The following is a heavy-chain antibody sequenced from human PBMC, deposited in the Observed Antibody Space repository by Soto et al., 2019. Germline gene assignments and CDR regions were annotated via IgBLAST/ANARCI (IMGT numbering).Heavy chain of an antibody. Sequence: GGSLRLSCAASGFTFSLYSMIWVRQAPGKGLEWVASITSSSSYIYYEDSLKGRFTISRDNAKNSLFLQLDSLRAEDTAVYFCVRARSADSRPDYWGQGTLVTVSS. J-gene: IGHJ4*02. D-gene: IGHD3-22*01. CDR2: ITSSSSYI. CDR3: VRARSADSRPDY. V-gene: IGHV3-21*01. CDR1: GFTFSLYS.